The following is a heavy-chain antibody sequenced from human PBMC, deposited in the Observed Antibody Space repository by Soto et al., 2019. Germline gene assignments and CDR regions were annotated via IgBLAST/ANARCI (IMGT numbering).Heavy chain of an antibody. D-gene: IGHD2-21*02. CDR3: AMDRSKWGDSASEK. J-gene: IGHJ4*02. CDR2: ISNDGSDE. Sequence: QVQLVESGGGVVQPGRSLRLSCAASGFTFSKSGMHWVRQAPGKGLEWVAAISNDGSDEYYADSVQGRFNISRDNSKNTLSLQMNSLRFEDTALYFCAMDRSKWGDSASEKWGQGTLVTVSS. CDR1: GFTFSKSG. V-gene: IGHV3-30*03.